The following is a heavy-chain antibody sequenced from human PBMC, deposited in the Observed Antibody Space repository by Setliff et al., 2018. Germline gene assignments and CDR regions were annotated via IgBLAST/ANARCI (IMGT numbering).Heavy chain of an antibody. CDR2: ISPFNGNT. CDR1: SYTFTNYG. J-gene: IGHJ3*02. V-gene: IGHV1-18*01. CDR3: TRDTNIVVVPPHRTAFDI. Sequence: ASVKVSCKTSSYTFTNYGINWVRQAPGRGPEWMGCISPFNGNTNYAQKFQDRVTMTTDTSTGTADMELRNLRSDDTAVYYCTRDTNIVVVPPHRTAFDIWGQGTMVTVSS. D-gene: IGHD2-2*01.